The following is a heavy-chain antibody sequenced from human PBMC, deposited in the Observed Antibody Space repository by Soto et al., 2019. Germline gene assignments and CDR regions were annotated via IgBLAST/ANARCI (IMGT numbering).Heavy chain of an antibody. D-gene: IGHD3-22*01. CDR3: ATNGDYYDSSGPKYFHH. CDR1: GGSINTGGYY. J-gene: IGHJ1*01. V-gene: IGHV4-31*03. Sequence: KPSETLSLTCTVSGGSINTGGYYWNWIRQHPGKGLECIGYIYYSGSTYYNPSLKSRVTISVDTSKNQFSLKLSSVTAADTAVYYCATNGDYYDSSGPKYFHHWGQGTLVTVSS. CDR2: IYYSGST.